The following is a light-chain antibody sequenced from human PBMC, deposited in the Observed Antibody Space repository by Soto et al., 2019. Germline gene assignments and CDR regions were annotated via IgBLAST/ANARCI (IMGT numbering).Light chain of an antibody. J-gene: IGKJ5*01. CDR3: QHYSSYPLT. V-gene: IGKV1-5*03. Sequence: DIQMTQSPSTLSASVGDRVTITCRASQSISRFLAWYQQKPGRAPTLLIYKASTLESGVPSRFSGSGSGTEFTLTISSLQPDDFATYYCQHYSSYPLTFGPGTRLEIK. CDR2: KAS. CDR1: QSISRF.